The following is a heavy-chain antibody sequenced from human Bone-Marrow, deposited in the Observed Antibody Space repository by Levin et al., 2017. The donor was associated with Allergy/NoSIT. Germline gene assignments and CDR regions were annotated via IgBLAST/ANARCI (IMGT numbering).Heavy chain of an antibody. CDR3: ASRLDVRDNDHYLSVDS. CDR1: GGAISSRDYY. J-gene: IGHJ4*02. D-gene: IGHD2/OR15-2a*01. V-gene: IGHV4-39*01. CDR2: VSYSGKT. Sequence: PSETLSLSCTVSGGAISSRDYYWGWFRQPPGKGLEWIASVSYSGKTYYNPSLRSRVTVSTDTSKSEFSLRVTSVTVADTAVYYCASRLDVRDNDHYLSVDSWGRGSGSPSPQ.